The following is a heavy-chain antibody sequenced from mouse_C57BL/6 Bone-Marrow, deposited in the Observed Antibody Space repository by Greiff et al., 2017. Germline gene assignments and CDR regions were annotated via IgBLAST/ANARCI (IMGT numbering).Heavy chain of an antibody. CDR3: ARLGELLRYYYAMDY. J-gene: IGHJ4*01. D-gene: IGHD1-1*01. CDR2: INPSNGGT. V-gene: IGHV1-53*01. Sequence: VQLQQPGTELVKPGASVKLSCKASGYTFTSYWMHWVKQRPGQGLEWIGNINPSNGGTNYNEKFKSKATLTVDKSSSTAYMQLSSLTSEDSAVYYCARLGELLRYYYAMDYWGQGTSVTVSS. CDR1: GYTFTSYW.